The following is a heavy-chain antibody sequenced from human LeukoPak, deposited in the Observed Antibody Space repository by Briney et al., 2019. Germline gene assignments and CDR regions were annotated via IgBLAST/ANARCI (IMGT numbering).Heavy chain of an antibody. CDR1: GDSVSSTSAT. CDR3: TRGDHGSATSLFRH. J-gene: IGHJ1*01. Sequence: SQPLSLTCAISGDSVSSTSATWSWIRQSPSRGLEWLGRTYYRTKWYYDYAVSVKSRVTINPDTSKNQFSLQLNSVTPEDTAVYYCTRGDHGSATSLFRHWGQGTLVTVSS. CDR2: TYYRTKWYY. D-gene: IGHD1-26*01. V-gene: IGHV6-1*01.